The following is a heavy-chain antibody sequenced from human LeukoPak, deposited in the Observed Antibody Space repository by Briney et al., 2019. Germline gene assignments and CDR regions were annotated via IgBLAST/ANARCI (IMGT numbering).Heavy chain of an antibody. CDR2: ISFDGSSQ. CDR3: AKPPEVGATVGYFDY. Sequence: GGSLRLSCAASGFTFSSYGMHWVRQAPGKGLEWVALISFDGSSQYYADSVKGRFTISRDNSKNTLFLQMNSLRAEDTAVYYCAKPPEVGATVGYFDYWGQGTLVTVSS. CDR1: GFTFSSYG. J-gene: IGHJ4*02. V-gene: IGHV3-30*18. D-gene: IGHD1-26*01.